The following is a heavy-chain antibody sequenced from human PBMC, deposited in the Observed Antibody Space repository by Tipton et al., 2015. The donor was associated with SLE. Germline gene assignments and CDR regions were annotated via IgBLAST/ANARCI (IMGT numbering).Heavy chain of an antibody. CDR2: MFFSGNT. V-gene: IGHV4-59*12. J-gene: IGHJ2*01. D-gene: IGHD3-16*01. CDR1: GGSISDYY. CDR3: ARDGVRKGWWFFDL. Sequence: TLSLTCTVSGGSISDYYWNWIRQPPGKGLEWIGYMFFSGNTHYPPTLNPSLKSRVTISGDMSKNQFSLKLTSVTAADTAVYYCARDGVRKGWWFFDLWGRCSLVTVSS.